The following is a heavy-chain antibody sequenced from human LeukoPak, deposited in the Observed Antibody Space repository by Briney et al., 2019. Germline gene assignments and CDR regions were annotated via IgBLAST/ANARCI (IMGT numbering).Heavy chain of an antibody. CDR3: ARERRYCSSTSCSNFDY. CDR1: GGSISSGSYY. Sequence: PPQTLSLTCTVSGGSISSGSYYWSWIRQPAGKGLEWIGRIYTSGSTNYNPSLKSRVTISVDTSKNQFSLKLSSVTAADTAVYYCARERRYCSSTSCSNFDYWGQGTLVTVSS. J-gene: IGHJ4*02. CDR2: IYTSGST. V-gene: IGHV4-61*02. D-gene: IGHD2-2*01.